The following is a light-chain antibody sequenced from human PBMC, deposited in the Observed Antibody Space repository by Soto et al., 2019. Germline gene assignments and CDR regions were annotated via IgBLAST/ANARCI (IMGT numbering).Light chain of an antibody. CDR2: SNT. CDR1: SSNIGAGYD. Sequence: QSVLTQPPSVSGAPGQRATISCTGSSSNIGAGYDAHWYQHLPGTAPKLLIYSNTNRPSGVPDRFSGSKSGTSASLAITGLQAEDEADYYCQSYDSSLSIYVFGSGTKVTV. CDR3: QSYDSSLSIYV. V-gene: IGLV1-40*01. J-gene: IGLJ1*01.